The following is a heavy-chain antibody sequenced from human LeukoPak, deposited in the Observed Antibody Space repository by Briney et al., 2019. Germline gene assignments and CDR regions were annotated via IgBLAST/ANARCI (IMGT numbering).Heavy chain of an antibody. J-gene: IGHJ4*02. CDR1: GYTFTGYY. V-gene: IGHV1-2*02. D-gene: IGHD3-9*01. Sequence: ASVKVSCKASGYTFTGYYMHWVRQAPGQGLEWMGWINPNSGGTNYAQKFQGRVTMTRDTSISTAYMELSRLRSDDTAVYYCARDILTGYEFDYWGQGTLVTVSS. CDR2: INPNSGGT. CDR3: ARDILTGYEFDY.